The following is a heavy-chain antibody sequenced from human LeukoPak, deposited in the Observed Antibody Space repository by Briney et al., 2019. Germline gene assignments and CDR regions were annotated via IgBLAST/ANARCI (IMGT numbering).Heavy chain of an antibody. CDR3: AARSKLRYFDWLLVFDP. D-gene: IGHD3-9*01. J-gene: IGHJ5*02. Sequence: GASVKVSCKASGDTFNNYAISWVRQAPGQGLEWMGWISAYNGNTIYAQKFQGKVTMTEDTSTDTAYMELSSLRSEDTAVYYCAARSKLRYFDWLLVFDPWGQGTLVTVSS. CDR1: GDTFNNYA. CDR2: ISAYNGNT. V-gene: IGHV1-18*01.